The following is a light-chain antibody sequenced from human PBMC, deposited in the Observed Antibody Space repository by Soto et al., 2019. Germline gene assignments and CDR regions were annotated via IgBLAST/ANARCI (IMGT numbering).Light chain of an antibody. J-gene: IGKJ2*01. CDR2: GAS. V-gene: IGKV3-20*01. Sequence: EIVLTQSPGLLSSSPGETAVISCRASQSISAKHVAWYQQRPGASPRLLIYGASCRATGVPGRCSGSGSGTEFTLPISSRVPADVVVSCCQQFCTTPPYTFGQGTKLEI. CDR3: QQFCTTPPYT. CDR1: QSISAKH.